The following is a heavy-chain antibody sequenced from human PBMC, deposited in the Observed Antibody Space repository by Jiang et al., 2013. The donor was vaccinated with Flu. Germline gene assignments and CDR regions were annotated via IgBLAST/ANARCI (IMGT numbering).Heavy chain of an antibody. V-gene: IGHV1-69*01. CDR1: GGTFSSYT. J-gene: IGHJ4*02. CDR2: IIPMFGTT. D-gene: IGHD3-10*01. Sequence: PVKVSCKASGGTFSSYTIRWVRQAPGQGLEWMGGIIPMFGTTNYAQKFLDRVTITADESTNTAYMELSSLRSEDTAIYYCARDRLGSYIFEDWGQGTLVTVSS. CDR3: ARDRLGSYIFED.